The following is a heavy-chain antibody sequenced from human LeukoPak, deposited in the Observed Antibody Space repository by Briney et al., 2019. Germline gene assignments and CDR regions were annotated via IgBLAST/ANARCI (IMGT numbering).Heavy chain of an antibody. V-gene: IGHV4-34*01. Sequence: SETLSLTCAVYGGSFSGYYWSWIRQPPGKRLEWIGEINHSGSTNYNPSLKSRVTISVDTSKNQFSLKLSSVTAADTAVYYRARGSFGYCSSTSCYGGIRWFDPWGQGTLVTVSS. J-gene: IGHJ5*02. CDR1: GGSFSGYY. CDR2: INHSGST. D-gene: IGHD2-2*03. CDR3: ARGSFGYCSSTSCYGGIRWFDP.